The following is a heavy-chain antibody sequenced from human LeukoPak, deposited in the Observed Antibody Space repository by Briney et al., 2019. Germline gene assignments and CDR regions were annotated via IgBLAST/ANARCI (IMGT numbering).Heavy chain of an antibody. CDR3: AKETNSPGINMVREGAFDL. CDR1: GFTFSSYA. J-gene: IGHJ2*01. CDR2: ISGSGGST. V-gene: IGHV3-23*01. D-gene: IGHD3-10*01. Sequence: SGGSLRLSCAASGFTFSSYAMSWVRQAPGKGLEWVSAISGSGGSTYYADSVKGRFTISRDNSKNTLYLQMNSLRAEDMALYYCAKETNSPGINMVREGAFDLWGRGTLVTVSS.